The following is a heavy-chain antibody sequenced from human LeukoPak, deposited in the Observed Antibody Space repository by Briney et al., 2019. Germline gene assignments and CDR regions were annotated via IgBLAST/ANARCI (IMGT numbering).Heavy chain of an antibody. CDR3: AKEGRLTVAAVVVENYFDY. Sequence: GGSLRLSCVGSGFTFSRSAMSWVRLAPGKGLEWVSGISGSGGHTYYTDSVKGRFTISRANSGTTVSLQMNSLTTDDTAVYFCAKEGRLTVAAVVVENYFDYWGQGTPVIVSA. V-gene: IGHV3-23*01. CDR1: GFTFSRSA. J-gene: IGHJ4*02. D-gene: IGHD3-22*01. CDR2: ISGSGGHT.